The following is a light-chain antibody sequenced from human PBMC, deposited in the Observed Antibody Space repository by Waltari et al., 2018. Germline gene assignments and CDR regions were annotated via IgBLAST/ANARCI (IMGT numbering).Light chain of an antibody. CDR3: AAWDDGLNGWV. CDR1: TSNTGGNS. CDR2: GNN. Sequence: QSVLTQPPSASGTPGQRVTISCSGSTSNTGGNSVTWYRRFPGTAPKPLIFGNNQRPSGVPDRFSGSKSGTSASLAISGLQSEDEAHYYCAAWDDGLNGWVFGGGTKLTVL. V-gene: IGLV1-44*01. J-gene: IGLJ3*02.